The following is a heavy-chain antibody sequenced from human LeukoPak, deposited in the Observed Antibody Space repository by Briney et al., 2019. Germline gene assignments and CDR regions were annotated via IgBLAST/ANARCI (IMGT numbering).Heavy chain of an antibody. V-gene: IGHV3-33*01. CDR2: IWYDGSNK. CDR1: GFTFSSYG. CDR3: AGGTIFGVVISAFDI. J-gene: IGHJ3*02. D-gene: IGHD3-3*01. Sequence: PGGSLRLSCAASGFTFSSYGMHWVRQAPGKGLEWVAVIWYDGSNKYYADSVKGRFTISRDNSKNTLYLQMNSLRAEDTAVYYCAGGTIFGVVISAFDIWGQGTMVTVSS.